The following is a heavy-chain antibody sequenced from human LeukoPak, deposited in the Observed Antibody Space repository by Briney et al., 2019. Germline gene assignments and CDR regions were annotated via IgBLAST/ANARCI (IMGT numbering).Heavy chain of an antibody. CDR2: IIPILGIA. CDR3: ARGYCSSTSCRLYYYYYMDV. CDR1: GGTFSSYA. Sequence: GASVKVSCKASGGTFSSYAISWVRQAPGQGLEWMGRIIPILGIANYAQKFQGRVTITADKSTSTAYMELSSLRSEDTAVYYCARGYCSSTSCRLYYYYYMDVWGKGTTVTVSS. V-gene: IGHV1-69*04. D-gene: IGHD2-2*01. J-gene: IGHJ6*03.